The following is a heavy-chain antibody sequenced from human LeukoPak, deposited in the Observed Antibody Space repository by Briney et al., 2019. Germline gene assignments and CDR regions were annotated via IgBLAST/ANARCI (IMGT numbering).Heavy chain of an antibody. J-gene: IGHJ6*03. CDR1: GGSFSGYY. CDR3: ARGVVPYYYYYMDV. CDR2: INHSGST. Sequence: SETLSLACAVYGGSFSGYYWSWIRQPPGRGLEWIGEINHSGSTNYNPSLKSRVTISVDTSKNQFSLKLSSVTAADTAVYYCARGVVPYYYYYMDVWGKGTTVTVS. V-gene: IGHV4-34*01. D-gene: IGHD2-8*01.